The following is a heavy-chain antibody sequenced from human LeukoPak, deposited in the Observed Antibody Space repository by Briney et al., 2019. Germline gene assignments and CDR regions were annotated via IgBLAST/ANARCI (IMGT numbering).Heavy chain of an antibody. Sequence: SETLSLTCVVSGGSITTTNWWSWVRPFPGQGLQCIGEVSLKDVRNYNPDLTSQVTMSLDRAKNLPSMNLNSGPAADTAVYYCSRQNGALSPFGYLGQG. CDR3: SRQNGALSPFGY. V-gene: IGHV4-4*02. J-gene: IGHJ4*02. CDR2: VSLKDVR. D-gene: IGHD2-8*01. CDR1: GGSITTTNW.